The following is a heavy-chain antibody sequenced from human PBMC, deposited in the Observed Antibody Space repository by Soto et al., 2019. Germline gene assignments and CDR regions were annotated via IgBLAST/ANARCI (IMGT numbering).Heavy chain of an antibody. J-gene: IGHJ4*02. CDR2: INAGNGNT. D-gene: IGHD6-19*01. V-gene: IGHV1-3*01. CDR1: GYTFTSYA. Sequence: SCKASGYTFTSYAMHWVLQAPGQRLEWMGWINAGNGNTKYSQKFQGRFTISRDNSKNTLYLQMNSLRAEDTAVYYCAKTDKYNSQSSGWANRFDHWGQGTLVTVSS. CDR3: AKTDKYNSQSSGWANRFDH.